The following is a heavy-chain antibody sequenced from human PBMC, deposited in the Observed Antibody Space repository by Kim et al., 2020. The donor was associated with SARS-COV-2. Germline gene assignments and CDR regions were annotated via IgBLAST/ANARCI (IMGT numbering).Heavy chain of an antibody. D-gene: IGHD2-15*01. Sequence: SETLSLTCTVSGGSISSSSYYWGWIRQPPGKGLEWIGSIYYSGSTYYNPSLKSRVTISVDTSKNQFSLKLSSVTAADTAVYYCARVKPGYCSGGSCYGNNWFDPWGQGTLVTVSS. J-gene: IGHJ5*02. CDR2: IYYSGST. CDR1: GGSISSSSYY. V-gene: IGHV4-39*07. CDR3: ARVKPGYCSGGSCYGNNWFDP.